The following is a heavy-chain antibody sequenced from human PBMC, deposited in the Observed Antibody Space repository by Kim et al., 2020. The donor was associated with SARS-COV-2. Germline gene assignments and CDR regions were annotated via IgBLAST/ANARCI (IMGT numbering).Heavy chain of an antibody. D-gene: IGHD5-12*01. J-gene: IGHJ4*02. V-gene: IGHV4-39*01. CDR3: ARHVSTGDGYIFDY. Sequence: NPTLKSRVTISVDTYKNQFSLKLSSVTAADTAVYYCARHVSTGDGYIFDYWGQGTLVTVSS.